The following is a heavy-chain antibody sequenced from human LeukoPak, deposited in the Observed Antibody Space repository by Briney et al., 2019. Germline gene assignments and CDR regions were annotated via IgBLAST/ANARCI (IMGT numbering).Heavy chain of an antibody. V-gene: IGHV4-31*03. CDR3: ARVSNYYDSSGYKAFDI. Sequence: PSETLSLTCTVSGGSISSGGYYWSWIRQHPGKGLEWIGYIYYSGSTYYNPSLKSRVTISVDTSKNQFSLRLNSVTAADTAVYYCARVSNYYDSSGYKAFDIWGQGTMVTVSS. CDR1: GGSISSGGYY. CDR2: IYYSGST. J-gene: IGHJ3*02. D-gene: IGHD3-22*01.